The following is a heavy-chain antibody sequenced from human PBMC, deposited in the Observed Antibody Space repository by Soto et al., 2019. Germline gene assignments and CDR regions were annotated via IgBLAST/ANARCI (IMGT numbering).Heavy chain of an antibody. D-gene: IGHD4-17*01. CDR1: GGSISSGGYY. CDR3: ARTTVVTLGREYIQH. J-gene: IGHJ1*01. V-gene: IGHV4-31*03. Sequence: QVQLQESGPGLVKPSQTLSLTCTVSGGSISSGGYYWSWIRQHPGKGLEWIGYIYYSGSTYYNPSLKSRVTISVATSKTQFSLKLGFVTAGDTAVYYCARTTVVTLGREYIQHWGQGTLVTVSS. CDR2: IYYSGST.